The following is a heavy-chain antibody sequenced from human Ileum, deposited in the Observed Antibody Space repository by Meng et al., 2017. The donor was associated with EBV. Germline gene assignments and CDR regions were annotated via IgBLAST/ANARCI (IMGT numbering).Heavy chain of an antibody. CDR1: GASVSSGGYH. CDR2: MYDRDIGKA. CDR3: AYYTAGRGGVGS. J-gene: IGHJ4*02. Sequence: QAPPQERGPRLLKPSATLAPPCSFFGASVSSGGYHWSWIRQPPGKGLEWIGCMYDRDIGKAKYNPSLNSRVIISLDTSKNHFVLKLTSVTAAGTAVYYCAYYTAGRGGVGSWGQGTLVTVSS. D-gene: IGHD2-8*02. V-gene: IGHV4-61*03.